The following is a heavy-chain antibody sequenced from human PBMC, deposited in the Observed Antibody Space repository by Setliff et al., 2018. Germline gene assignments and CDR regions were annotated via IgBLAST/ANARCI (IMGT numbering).Heavy chain of an antibody. CDR3: ARSQWDGLWSKELLSN. CDR1: GYTFTRYG. Sequence: ASVKVSCKASGYTFTRYGISWVRQAPGKGFEWMGWIGPYNGNTYYAQKFQGRVTMTTDTSTSTAYMELRSLTSDDTAVYYCARSQWDGLWSKELLSNWGQGTLVTVSS. CDR2: IGPYNGNT. V-gene: IGHV1-18*01. J-gene: IGHJ4*02. D-gene: IGHD3-10*01.